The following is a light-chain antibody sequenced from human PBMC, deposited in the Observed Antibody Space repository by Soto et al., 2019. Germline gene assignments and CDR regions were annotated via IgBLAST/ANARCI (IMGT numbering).Light chain of an antibody. Sequence: QSALTQPASVSGSPGQSITISCTGTNSDVGAYPYVSWYQQHPGNAPKLLIYEVADRPSGVSDRFSGSKSGNAASLTISALQGEDEAVYYCSSYATGGTNVIFGGGTKLTVL. CDR1: NSDVGAYPY. CDR2: EVA. J-gene: IGLJ2*01. V-gene: IGLV2-14*03. CDR3: SSYATGGTNVI.